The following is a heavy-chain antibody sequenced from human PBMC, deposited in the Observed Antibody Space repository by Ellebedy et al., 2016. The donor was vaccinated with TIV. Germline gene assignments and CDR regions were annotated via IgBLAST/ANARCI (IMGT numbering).Heavy chain of an antibody. CDR2: MNPNSGNT. CDR1: GYIFTSYD. CDR3: ARGRGYYDAKSYYKGHDY. Sequence: AASVKVSCKASGYIFTSYDIYWVRQATGQGLEWLGWMNPNSGNTGHAQNFQGRVTMTRNTSISTAYMELSSLRSEDTAVYYCARGRGYYDAKSYYKGHDYWGQGTLVTVSS. J-gene: IGHJ4*02. D-gene: IGHD3-10*01. V-gene: IGHV1-8*01.